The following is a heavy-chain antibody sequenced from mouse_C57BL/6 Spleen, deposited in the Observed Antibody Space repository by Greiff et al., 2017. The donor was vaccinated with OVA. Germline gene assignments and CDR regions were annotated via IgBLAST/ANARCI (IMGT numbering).Heavy chain of an antibody. V-gene: IGHV2-5*01. CDR2: IWRGGST. D-gene: IGHD2-1*01. Sequence: VQGVESGPGLVQPSQSLSITCTVSGFSLTSYGVHWVRQSPGKGLEWLGVIWRGGSTDYNAAFMSRLSITKDNSKSQGFFKMNSLQADDTAIYYCAKEAAYGTYAMDYWGQGTSVTVSS. CDR3: AKEAAYGTYAMDY. J-gene: IGHJ4*01. CDR1: GFSLTSYG.